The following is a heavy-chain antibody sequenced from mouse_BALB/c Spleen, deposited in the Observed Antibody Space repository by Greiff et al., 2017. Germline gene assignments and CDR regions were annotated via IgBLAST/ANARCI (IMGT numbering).Heavy chain of an antibody. J-gene: IGHJ4*01. CDR3: ARRGLTGTGGYYAMDY. Sequence: QVHVKQSGAELVRPGVSVKISCKGSGYTFTDYAMHWVKQSHAKSLEWIGVISTYYGDASYNQKFKGKATMTVDKSSSTAYMELARLTSEDSAIYYCARRGLTGTGGYYAMDYWGQGTSVTVSS. CDR2: ISTYYGDA. D-gene: IGHD4-1*01. V-gene: IGHV1S137*01. CDR1: GYTFTDYA.